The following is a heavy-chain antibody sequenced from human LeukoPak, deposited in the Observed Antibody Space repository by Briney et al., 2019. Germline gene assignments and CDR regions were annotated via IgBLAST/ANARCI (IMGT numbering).Heavy chain of an antibody. CDR3: AKDPNPIYDLWSGYK. J-gene: IGHJ4*02. Sequence: QPGGSLRLSCAASGFTLHGHTMTWLRQAPGKGLEWVSIIGGRDDRTYYADFVKGRFTISRDNSKNILYLQMNNLRAEDTAVYYCAKDPNPIYDLWSGYKWGQGTLVTVSS. V-gene: IGHV3-23*01. CDR2: IGGRDDRT. CDR1: GFTLHGHT. D-gene: IGHD3-3*01.